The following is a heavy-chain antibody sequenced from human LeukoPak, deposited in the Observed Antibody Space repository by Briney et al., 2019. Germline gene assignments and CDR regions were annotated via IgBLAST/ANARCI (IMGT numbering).Heavy chain of an antibody. CDR1: GGTFSSYA. CDR2: IIPIFGTA. D-gene: IGHD5-24*01. J-gene: IGHJ4*02. CDR3: ARVDQQMATIGTFDY. V-gene: IGHV1-69*01. Sequence: SVKVSCKASGGTFSSYAISWVRQAPGQGLEWMGGIIPIFGTANYAQKFQGRVTITADESTSTAYMELSSLRSEDTAVYYCARVDQQMATIGTFDYWGQGTLVTVSS.